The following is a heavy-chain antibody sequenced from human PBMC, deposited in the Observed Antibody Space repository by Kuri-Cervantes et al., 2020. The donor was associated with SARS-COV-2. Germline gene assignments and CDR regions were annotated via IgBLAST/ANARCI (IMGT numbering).Heavy chain of an antibody. J-gene: IGHJ2*01. CDR3: ARDFNYWYFDL. V-gene: IGHV4-38-2*02. CDR2: IYHSGST. Sequence: GSLRLSCAVSGYSISSGYYWGWIRQPPGKGLEWIGSIYHSGSTYYNPSLKSRVTISVDTSKNQFSLKLSSVTAADTAVYYCARDFNYWYFDLWGRGTLVTVSS. CDR1: GYSISSGYY.